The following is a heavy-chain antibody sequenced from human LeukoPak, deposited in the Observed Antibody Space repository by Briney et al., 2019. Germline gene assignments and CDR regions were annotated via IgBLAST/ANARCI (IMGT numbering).Heavy chain of an antibody. CDR3: ATAFYINDVAGVDY. D-gene: IGHD2/OR15-2a*01. CDR1: GFTFSNYA. Sequence: GGSLRLSCAASGFTFSNYAMGWVRQAPGKGLKCVSVIYSGDGGTYYADSVKGRFTISRDNSKNTLYLQMTSLRAEDTAVYYCATAFYINDVAGVDYWGQGTLVTVSS. V-gene: IGHV3-23*03. J-gene: IGHJ4*02. CDR2: IYSGDGGT.